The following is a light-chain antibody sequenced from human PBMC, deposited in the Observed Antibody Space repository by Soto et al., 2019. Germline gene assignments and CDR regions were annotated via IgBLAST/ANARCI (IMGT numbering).Light chain of an antibody. CDR1: HSVDSY. J-gene: IGKJ3*01. Sequence: EIVLTQSPATLSLSPGERATLSCRASHSVDSYLAWYQHTPGQAPRLLIYDASNRAPGIPARFSGSGSGTHFTPPISSLEPSDFALYYCQQRRDSPLFTFGPGTKVDV. CDR3: QQRRDSPLFT. CDR2: DAS. V-gene: IGKV3-11*01.